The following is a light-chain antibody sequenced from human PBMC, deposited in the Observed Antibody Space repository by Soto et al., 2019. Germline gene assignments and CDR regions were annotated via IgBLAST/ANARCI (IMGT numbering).Light chain of an antibody. CDR1: SSDVGGYNY. CDR3: CSYAGSYDVV. V-gene: IGLV2-11*01. CDR2: DVS. Sequence: VLTQPRSVSGSPGQSVTISCTGTSSDVGGYNYVSWYQQHPGKAPKLMIYDVSKRPSGVPDRFSGSKSGNTASLTISGLQAEDEADYYCCSYAGSYDVVFGGGTKVTVL. J-gene: IGLJ2*01.